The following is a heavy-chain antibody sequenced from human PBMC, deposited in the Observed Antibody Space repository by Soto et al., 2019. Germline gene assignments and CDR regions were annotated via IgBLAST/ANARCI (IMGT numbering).Heavy chain of an antibody. CDR3: ARDPATRGWYDY. CDR2: ISSSSSYI. D-gene: IGHD6-19*01. CDR1: GFTFSSYS. V-gene: IGHV3-21*01. J-gene: IGHJ4*02. Sequence: EVQLVESGGGLVKPGGSLRLSCAASGFTFSSYSMNWVRQAPGKGLEWVSSISSSSSYIYYADSVKGRFTISRDNAKNSLYLQMNSLRAEDTAVYYCARDPATRGWYDYWGQGTLVTVSS.